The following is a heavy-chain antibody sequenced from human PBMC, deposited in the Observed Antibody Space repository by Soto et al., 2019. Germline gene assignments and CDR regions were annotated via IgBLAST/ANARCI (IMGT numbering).Heavy chain of an antibody. V-gene: IGHV1-58*01. CDR1: VFTFTSSA. Sequence: KVSCKPYVFTFTSSAVQWVRQARAQRLEWIGWIVVGSGNTNHAQKFQERVTIITDMATSTAYMELSSMRSEDTVVHYCAAARSFDPWGQGTLVTVS. J-gene: IGHJ5*02. CDR2: IVVGSGNT. CDR3: AAARSFDP.